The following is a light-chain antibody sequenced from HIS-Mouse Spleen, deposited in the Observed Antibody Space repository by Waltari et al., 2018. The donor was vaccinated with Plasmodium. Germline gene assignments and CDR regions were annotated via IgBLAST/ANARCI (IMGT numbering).Light chain of an antibody. J-gene: IGLJ3*02. Sequence: QTARITCSGDALPKKYAYWYLQKSGQAPVLVIYEDSKRPSGLPERFSGSSSGTMATLTISGAQVEDEADYYCYSTDSSGNHRVFGGGTKLTVL. V-gene: IGLV3-10*01. CDR3: YSTDSSGNHRV. CDR1: ALPKKY. CDR2: EDS.